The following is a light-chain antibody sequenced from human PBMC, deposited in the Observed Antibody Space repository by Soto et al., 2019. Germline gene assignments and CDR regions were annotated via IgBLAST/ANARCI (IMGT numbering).Light chain of an antibody. Sequence: QSALTQPASVSGSPGQSITIPCTGTRSDIGGYNYVSWYLQHPGKAPQLMIYDVSNRPSGVSNRFSGSKSGNTASLTISGLQAEDEADYYCTSYTRSVSRYVFGGGTKLTVL. CDR2: DVS. CDR3: TSYTRSVSRYV. J-gene: IGLJ2*01. CDR1: RSDIGGYNY. V-gene: IGLV2-14*01.